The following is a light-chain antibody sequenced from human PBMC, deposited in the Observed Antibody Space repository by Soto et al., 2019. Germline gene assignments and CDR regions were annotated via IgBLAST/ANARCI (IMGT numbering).Light chain of an antibody. V-gene: IGKV3-15*01. CDR1: QSVRSN. CDR2: GAS. Sequence: EIVMTQSPATLSVSPGERATLSCRASQSVRSNLAWYQQKAGQAPRLLIYGASTRATGISGRFSGSGSGTEFALTISSLQSEDFAVYYCQQYDNWPPWTFGQGTKVEMK. J-gene: IGKJ1*01. CDR3: QQYDNWPPWT.